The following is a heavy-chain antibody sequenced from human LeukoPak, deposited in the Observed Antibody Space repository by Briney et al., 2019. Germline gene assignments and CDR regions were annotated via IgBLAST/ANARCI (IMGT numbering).Heavy chain of an antibody. Sequence: KPSETLSLTCTVSGGSISSSSYYWGWIRQPPGRGLEWIGSIYYSGSTYYNPSLKSRVTISVDTSKNQFSLKLSSVTAADTAVYYCAREERPVATALDVWGKGTTVTVSS. CDR2: IYYSGST. D-gene: IGHD2-21*02. CDR1: GGSISSSSYY. V-gene: IGHV4-39*02. CDR3: AREERPVATALDV. J-gene: IGHJ6*04.